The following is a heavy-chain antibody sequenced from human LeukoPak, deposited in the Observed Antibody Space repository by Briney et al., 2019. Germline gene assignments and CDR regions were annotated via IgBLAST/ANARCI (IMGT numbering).Heavy chain of an antibody. CDR1: GYTFSSSG. CDR3: ARDVYCSGGNCYYYFDY. Sequence: ASVKVSCKASGYTFSSSGIYWVRQVPGQGLEWMAWISAYNGDTNYAQKLQGRVTMTTDTSTSTAYMELTSLNSDDTAVYYCARDVYCSGGNCYYYFDYWGQGTLVTVSS. CDR2: ISAYNGDT. D-gene: IGHD2-15*01. V-gene: IGHV1-18*01. J-gene: IGHJ4*02.